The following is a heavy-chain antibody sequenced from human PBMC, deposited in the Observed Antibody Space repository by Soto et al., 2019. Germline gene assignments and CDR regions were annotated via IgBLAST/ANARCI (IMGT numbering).Heavy chain of an antibody. CDR1: GFTFSSYA. CDR2: ISGSGGST. Sequence: SLRLSCAASGFTFSSYAMSWVRQAPGKGLEWVSAISGSGGSTYYADSVKGRFTISRDNSKNTLYLQMNSLRAEDTAVYYCAKRPFPITYYFDYWGQGTLVTVSS. J-gene: IGHJ4*02. V-gene: IGHV3-23*01. CDR3: AKRPFPITYYFDY.